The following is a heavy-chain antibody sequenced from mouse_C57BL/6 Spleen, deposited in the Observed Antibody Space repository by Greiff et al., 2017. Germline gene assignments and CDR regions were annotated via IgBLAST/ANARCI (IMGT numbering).Heavy chain of an antibody. CDR1: GFSLTSYG. Sequence: VKLVESGPGLVQPSQSLSITCTVSGFSLTSYGVHWVRQSPGKGLEWLGVIWSGGSTDYNAAFISRLSISKDNSKSQVFFKMNSLQADDTAIYYCARSLYGTSWFAYWGQGTLVTVSA. CDR2: IWSGGST. D-gene: IGHD2-1*01. V-gene: IGHV2-2*01. CDR3: ARSLYGTSWFAY. J-gene: IGHJ3*01.